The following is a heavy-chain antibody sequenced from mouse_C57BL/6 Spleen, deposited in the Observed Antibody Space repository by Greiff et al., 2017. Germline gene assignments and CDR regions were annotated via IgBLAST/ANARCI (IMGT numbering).Heavy chain of an antibody. V-gene: IGHV1-52*01. CDR3: ARGDVGYYYTMDY. J-gene: IGHJ4*01. Sequence: QVQLQQPGAELVRPGSSVKLSCKASGYTFTSYWMHWVKQRPIQGLEWIGNIDPSDSATHYNPKFKDKATLTVDNSSSTAYMQLSSLTSEDSAVYYCARGDVGYYYTMDYWGQGTSGTVSS. CDR2: IDPSDSAT. CDR1: GYTFTSYW. D-gene: IGHD4-1*01.